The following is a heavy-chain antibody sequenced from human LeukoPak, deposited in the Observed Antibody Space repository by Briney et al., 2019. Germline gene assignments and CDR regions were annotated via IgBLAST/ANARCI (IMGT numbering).Heavy chain of an antibody. J-gene: IGHJ4*02. D-gene: IGHD6-19*01. CDR2: IYTTGTT. V-gene: IGHV4-4*07. CDR1: GDSISTYH. Sequence: PSETLSLTCSVSGDSISTYHWNWIRKPPGKGLEWIGRIYTTGTTNYNPSLKSRVTISVDKSKNQFSLKVSSVTAADTAVYYCARDAVAGVGLNYFDFWGQGTLVTVSS. CDR3: ARDAVAGVGLNYFDF.